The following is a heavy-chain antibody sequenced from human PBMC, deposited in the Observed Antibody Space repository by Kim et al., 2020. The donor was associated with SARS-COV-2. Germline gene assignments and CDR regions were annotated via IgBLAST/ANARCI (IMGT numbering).Heavy chain of an antibody. CDR1: GYTFTSYY. Sequence: ASVKVSCKASGYTFTSYYMHWVRQAPGQGLEWMGIINPSGGSTSYAQKFQGRVTMTRDTSTSTVYMELSSLRSEDTAVYYCARSDSSGWYSRSPARPHYYYGMDVWGQGTTVTVSS. D-gene: IGHD6-19*01. V-gene: IGHV1-46*01. CDR3: ARSDSSGWYSRSPARPHYYYGMDV. J-gene: IGHJ6*02. CDR2: INPSGGST.